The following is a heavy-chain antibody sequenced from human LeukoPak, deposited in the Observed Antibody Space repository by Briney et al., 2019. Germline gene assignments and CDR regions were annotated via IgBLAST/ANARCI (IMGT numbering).Heavy chain of an antibody. D-gene: IGHD2-2*01. CDR3: AREFIVVVPAAPYRRNWFDP. CDR2: ISSSSSYI. V-gene: IGHV3-21*01. CDR1: GFTFSSYS. Sequence: KTGGSLRLSCAASGFTFSSYSMNWVRQAPGKGLEWVSSISSSSSYIYYADSVKGRFTISRDNAKNSLYLQMNSLRAEDTAVYYRAREFIVVVPAAPYRRNWFDPWGQGTLVTVSS. J-gene: IGHJ5*02.